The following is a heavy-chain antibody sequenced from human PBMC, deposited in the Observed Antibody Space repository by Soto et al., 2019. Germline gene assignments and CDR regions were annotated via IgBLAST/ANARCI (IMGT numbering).Heavy chain of an antibody. CDR1: GYSFTSYW. D-gene: IGHD2-15*01. CDR2: IYPGDSDT. V-gene: IGHV5-51*01. CDR3: ATTGKVVAARSYYYYGMDV. J-gene: IGHJ6*02. Sequence: GESLKISCKGSGYSFTSYWIGWVRQMPGKGLDWMGIIYPGDSDTRYSPSFQGQVTISADKSISTAYLQWSSLKASDTAMYYCATTGKVVAARSYYYYGMDVWGQGTTVTVSS.